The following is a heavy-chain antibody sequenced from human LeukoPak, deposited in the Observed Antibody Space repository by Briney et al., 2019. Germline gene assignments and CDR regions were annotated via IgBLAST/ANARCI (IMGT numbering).Heavy chain of an antibody. D-gene: IGHD3-22*01. Sequence: PGGSLRLSCAASGFTFSSYAMSWVRQAPGKGLEWVSAISDSGGSTYYADSVKGRFTIPRDNSKNTLYLQMNSLRAEDTAVYYCAKETGSSGYRFDYWGQGTLVTVSS. CDR2: ISDSGGST. V-gene: IGHV3-23*01. CDR3: AKETGSSGYRFDY. CDR1: GFTFSSYA. J-gene: IGHJ4*02.